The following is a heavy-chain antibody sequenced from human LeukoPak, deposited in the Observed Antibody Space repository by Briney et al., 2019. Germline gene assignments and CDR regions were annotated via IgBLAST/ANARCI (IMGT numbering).Heavy chain of an antibody. V-gene: IGHV3-30*02. J-gene: IGHJ6*02. CDR1: GFTFSSYG. CDR2: IRYDGSNR. CDR3: AKDRPAAGSIYYYYYGMDV. D-gene: IGHD6-13*01. Sequence: GGSLRLSCAASGFTFSSYGMHWVRQAPGKGLEWVAFIRYDGSNRYYADSVKGRFTISRDNSKNTLYLQMNSLRAEDTAVYYCAKDRPAAGSIYYYYYGMDVWGQGTTVTVSS.